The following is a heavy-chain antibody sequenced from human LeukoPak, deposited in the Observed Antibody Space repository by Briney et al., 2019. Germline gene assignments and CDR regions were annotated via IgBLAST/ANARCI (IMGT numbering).Heavy chain of an antibody. V-gene: IGHV3-23*01. Sequence: GGSLRLSCEGSGFTFSSYSMNWVRQAPGGGLGRVSAISGSGGITYYADAVKGRFTISRDNSKDTVYLQMNSLRAGYTAVYYCARGWLARGFFDYWGRGTRDPVSS. CDR3: ARGWLARGFFDY. D-gene: IGHD6-19*01. CDR2: ISGSGGIT. J-gene: IGHJ4*02. CDR1: GFTFSSYS.